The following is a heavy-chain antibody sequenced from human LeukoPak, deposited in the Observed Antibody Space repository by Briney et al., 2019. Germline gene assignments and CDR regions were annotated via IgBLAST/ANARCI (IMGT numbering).Heavy chain of an antibody. D-gene: IGHD3-22*01. Sequence: GGSLRLSCAASGFTFSSYGMHWVCQAPGKGLEWVAFIRYDGSNKYYADSVKGRFTISRDNSKNTLYPQMNSLRAEDTAVYYCARDYDSSALTRFDYWGQGTLVTVSS. J-gene: IGHJ4*02. CDR1: GFTFSSYG. CDR2: IRYDGSNK. CDR3: ARDYDSSALTRFDY. V-gene: IGHV3-30*02.